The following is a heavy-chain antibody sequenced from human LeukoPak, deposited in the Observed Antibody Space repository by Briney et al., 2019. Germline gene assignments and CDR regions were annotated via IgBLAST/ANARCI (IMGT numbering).Heavy chain of an antibody. J-gene: IGHJ6*02. D-gene: IGHD3-22*01. CDR1: GFTFSSCS. CDR2: TSGSGGTT. V-gene: IGHV3-23*01. CDR3: ARAAGGSSYDRMDV. Sequence: PGGSLRLSCAASGFTFSSCSMNWVRQAPGQGLHWVSATSGSGGTTYYADSVKGRFNISRDNSKSTLYLEMNSLRAEDTAVYYCARAAGGSSYDRMDVWGQGTTVTVSS.